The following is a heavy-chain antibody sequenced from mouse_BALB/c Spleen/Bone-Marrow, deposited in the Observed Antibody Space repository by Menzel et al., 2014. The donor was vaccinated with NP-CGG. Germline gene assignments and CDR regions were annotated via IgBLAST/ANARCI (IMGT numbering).Heavy chain of an antibody. CDR2: IRSGGST. D-gene: IGHD1-1*01. J-gene: IGHJ2*01. CDR1: GFSLTSYG. Sequence: QVQLKESGPGLVQPSQSLSITCTVSGFSLTSYGVHWVRQSPGKGLEWLGVIRSGGSTDHNAAFISRLSISKDNSKSQVFFKMNSLQADDTAIYYCVRKGDYYYFDYWGQGTTLTVSS. CDR3: VRKGDYYYFDY. V-gene: IGHV2-2*01.